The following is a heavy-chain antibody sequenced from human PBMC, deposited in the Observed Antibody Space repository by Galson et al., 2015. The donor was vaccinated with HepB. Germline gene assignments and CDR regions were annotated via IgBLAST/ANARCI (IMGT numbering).Heavy chain of an antibody. CDR3: AKRPYHQLQTNWYFDL. CDR2: ISGSGGST. Sequence: SLRLSCAASGFTFSSYAMSWVRQAPGKGLEWVSAISGSGGSTYYADSVKGRFTISRDNSKNTLYLQMNSLRAEDTAVYYCAKRPYHQLQTNWYFDLWGRGTLVTVSS. V-gene: IGHV3-23*01. J-gene: IGHJ2*01. CDR1: GFTFSSYA. D-gene: IGHD2-2*01.